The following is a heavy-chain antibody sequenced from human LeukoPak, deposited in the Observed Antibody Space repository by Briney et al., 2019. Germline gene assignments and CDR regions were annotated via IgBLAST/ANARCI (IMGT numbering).Heavy chain of an antibody. CDR1: GGSFSGYY. CDR3: ARGDSFYDSSGLGY. CDR2: INHSGST. V-gene: IGHV4-34*01. D-gene: IGHD3-22*01. J-gene: IGHJ4*02. Sequence: PPQTLSPTSAVYGGSFSGYYWSWIRQPPRNGLEWIGEINHSGSTNYNPSLKSRVTISVDTSKNQFSLRLSSVTAADTAVYYCARGDSFYDSSGLGYWGQGTLVTVSS.